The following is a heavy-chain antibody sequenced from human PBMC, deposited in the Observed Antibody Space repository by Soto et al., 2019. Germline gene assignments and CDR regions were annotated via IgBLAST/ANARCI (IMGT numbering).Heavy chain of an antibody. D-gene: IGHD5-12*01. V-gene: IGHV1-2*04. CDR3: ARESGGATATLDYYYFYMDV. CDR2: INPNGGVT. Sequence: QVQLVQSGAEVRKPGASVTVSCWSSGDSFNDYYIHWVRQAPGQGFEWMGWINPNGGVTKYAQKFQGWVSMTRDTSIRTVYMQLSRLRSDDTAVYYCARESGGATATLDYYYFYMDVWGTGTTVTVSS. CDR1: GDSFNDYY. J-gene: IGHJ6*03.